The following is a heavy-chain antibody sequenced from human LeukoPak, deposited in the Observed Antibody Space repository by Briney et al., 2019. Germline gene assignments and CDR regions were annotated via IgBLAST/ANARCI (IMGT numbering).Heavy chain of an antibody. V-gene: IGHV3-9*01. CDR2: ISWNSDNI. Sequence: GGSLRLSCAASGFSLDDYAMHWVRQAPGKGLEWVSGISWNSDNIGYADSVKGRFTISRDNTKNSLYLQMSSLRAEDTALYYCAKSMGARTVPHYFDYWGQGTLVTVSS. CDR3: AKSMGARTVPHYFDY. CDR1: GFSLDDYA. J-gene: IGHJ4*02. D-gene: IGHD3-16*01.